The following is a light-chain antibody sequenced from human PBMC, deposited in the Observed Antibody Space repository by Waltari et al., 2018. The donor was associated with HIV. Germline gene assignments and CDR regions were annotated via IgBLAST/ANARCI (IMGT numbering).Light chain of an antibody. CDR2: LVS. J-gene: IGKJ1*01. V-gene: IGKV2-28*01. CDR1: QNLLHTNGHNY. CDR3: MHGQQTPV. Sequence: DIAMIQSPDSLAVSPGESASISCRSSQNLLHTNGHNYLDWYLQRPGQAPELLIYLVSQRASGVPDRIAGSGSGTSFILKIKRVEAEDVGVYYCMHGQQTPVFGQGTKVEIK.